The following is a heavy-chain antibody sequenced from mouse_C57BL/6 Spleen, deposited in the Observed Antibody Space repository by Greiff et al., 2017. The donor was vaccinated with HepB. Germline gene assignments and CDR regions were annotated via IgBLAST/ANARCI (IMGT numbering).Heavy chain of an antibody. V-gene: IGHV5-12*01. CDR2: ISNGGGST. J-gene: IGHJ1*03. Sequence: DVKLVESGGGLVQPGGSLKLSCAASGFTFSDYYMYWVRQTPEKRLEWVAYISNGGGSTYYPDTVKGRFTISRDNAKNTLYLQMSRLKSEDTAMYYCARREGKDGSSYDWYFDVWGTGTTVTVSS. CDR1: GFTFSDYY. CDR3: ARREGKDGSSYDWYFDV. D-gene: IGHD1-1*01.